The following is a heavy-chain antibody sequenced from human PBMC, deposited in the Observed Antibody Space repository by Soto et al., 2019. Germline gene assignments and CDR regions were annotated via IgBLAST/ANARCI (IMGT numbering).Heavy chain of an antibody. CDR3: ARDEWQWLVLYAFDI. V-gene: IGHV3-33*01. CDR1: GFTFSSYG. D-gene: IGHD6-19*01. J-gene: IGHJ3*02. CDR2: IWYDGSNK. Sequence: QVQLVESGGGVVQPGRSLRLSCAASGFTFSSYGMHWVRQAPGKGLEWVAVIWYDGSNKYYADSVKGRFTISRDNSKNTVYLQMNSLRPEDTAVYYCARDEWQWLVLYAFDIWGQGTMVTVSS.